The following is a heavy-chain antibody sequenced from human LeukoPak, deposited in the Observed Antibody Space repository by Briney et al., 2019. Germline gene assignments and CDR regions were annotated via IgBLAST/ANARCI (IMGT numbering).Heavy chain of an antibody. CDR2: ISSSSSTI. CDR3: VTSSTGDY. Sequence: PGRSLSLSCAASGFTFSIYSMNWVRQAPGKGLEWVSYISSSSSTIYYADSVKGRFTISRDNAKNSLYLQMNSLRDEDTAVYYCVTSSTGDYWGQGTLVTVSS. D-gene: IGHD3-9*01. V-gene: IGHV3-48*02. CDR1: GFTFSIYS. J-gene: IGHJ4*02.